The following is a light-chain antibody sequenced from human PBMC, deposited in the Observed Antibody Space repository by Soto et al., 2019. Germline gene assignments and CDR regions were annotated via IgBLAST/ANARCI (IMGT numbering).Light chain of an antibody. V-gene: IGLV2-8*01. CDR1: SSDVGGYNY. CDR2: EVS. CDR3: SSYGGSNTVV. Sequence: QSALTQPPCASGSPGQSVTISCTGSSSDVGGYNYVSWYQQHPGKAPKLMIYEVSKRPSGVPDRLSGSKSGNTASLTVSGLQAEDEGDYYCSSYGGSNTVVFGGGTKLTVL. J-gene: IGLJ2*01.